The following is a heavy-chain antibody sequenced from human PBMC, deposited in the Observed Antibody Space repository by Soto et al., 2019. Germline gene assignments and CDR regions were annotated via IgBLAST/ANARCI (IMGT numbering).Heavy chain of an antibody. CDR3: ARSKGYVDV. J-gene: IGHJ6*03. CDR1: GGSISNYY. CDR2: IYSSGTT. Sequence: SETLSLTCSVSGGSISNYYWTWIRQPPGKGLEWIGYIYSSGTTNYSPSLKSRVTISVDTSKNQFSLNLSSVTAADTAVYYCARSKGYVDVWGKGTTVPVSS. V-gene: IGHV4-59*12. D-gene: IGHD4-4*01.